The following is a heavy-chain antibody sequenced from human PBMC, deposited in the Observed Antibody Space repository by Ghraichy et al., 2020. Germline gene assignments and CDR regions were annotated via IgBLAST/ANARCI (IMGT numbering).Heavy chain of an antibody. J-gene: IGHJ4*02. CDR2: IDWDDDK. Sequence: SGPTLVKPTQTLTLTCIFSGFSLSTSGMCVSWIRQPPGKALEWLALIDWDDDKYYTTSLKTRLTISKDTSKNQVVLTMTNMDPVDTATYYCARMGSSWSPFDYWGQGTPVTVSS. CDR1: GFSLSTSGMC. D-gene: IGHD6-13*01. V-gene: IGHV2-70*01. CDR3: ARMGSSWSPFDY.